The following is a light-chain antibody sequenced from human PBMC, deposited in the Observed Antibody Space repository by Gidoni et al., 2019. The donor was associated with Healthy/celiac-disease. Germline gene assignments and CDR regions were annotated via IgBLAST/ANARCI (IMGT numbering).Light chain of an antibody. Sequence: EIVLTQSPATLSLSPGERATLSCRASQSVSSYLAWYQQKPGQAPRLLIYDGSNSATGITARWRKYGAGREDTPIISSREQEEDVVNYYWQRSNSTPRTFGEGTKVEIK. J-gene: IGKJ4*01. CDR2: DGS. CDR3: WQRSNSTPRT. CDR1: QSVSSY. V-gene: IGKV3-11*02.